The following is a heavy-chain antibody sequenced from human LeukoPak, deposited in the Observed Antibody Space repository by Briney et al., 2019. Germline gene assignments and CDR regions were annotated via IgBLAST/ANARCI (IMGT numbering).Heavy chain of an antibody. CDR3: AREQYCSGGSCYSGWFDP. CDR2: ISSSSTI. Sequence: GGSLRLSCAASGFIVSSYSMHWVRQAPGKGLEWVSYISSSSTIYYADSVKGRFTISRDNAKNSLYLQMNSLRAEDTAVYYCAREQYCSGGSCYSGWFDPWGQGTLVTVSS. D-gene: IGHD2-15*01. CDR1: GFIVSSYS. J-gene: IGHJ5*02. V-gene: IGHV3-69-1*01.